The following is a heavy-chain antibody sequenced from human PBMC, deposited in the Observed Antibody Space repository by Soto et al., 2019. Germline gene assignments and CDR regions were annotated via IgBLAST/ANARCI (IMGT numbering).Heavy chain of an antibody. Sequence: QVQLVQSGAEVKKPGASVKVSCKASGYRFYSYGITWVRQAPGQGLEWMGWVRVNNGETRYAQNLQGRVTMTTDTSTTTAYMELRTLTSDDTAVYYCMRGAWGELLGSIGWGQGTLVTVSS. CDR3: MRGAWGELLGSIG. CDR1: GYRFYSYG. D-gene: IGHD3-10*01. V-gene: IGHV1-18*01. CDR2: VRVNNGET. J-gene: IGHJ4*02.